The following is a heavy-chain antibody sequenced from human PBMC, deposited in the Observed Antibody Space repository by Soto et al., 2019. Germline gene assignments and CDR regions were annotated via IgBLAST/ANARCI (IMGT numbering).Heavy chain of an antibody. V-gene: IGHV1-18*01. J-gene: IGHJ6*02. CDR3: AREGVAPYYYYGMDV. D-gene: IGHD5-12*01. CDR1: GYTFTRSG. Sequence: QVQLVQSGAEVKKPGASVKVSCKASGYTFTRSGISWVRQAPGQGLEWMGWISTYNGDTNYAQTLQDRVTMTTDTSTRTVYMELRSLRSADTAVYYCAREGVAPYYYYGMDVWGQGTPVTVSS. CDR2: ISTYNGDT.